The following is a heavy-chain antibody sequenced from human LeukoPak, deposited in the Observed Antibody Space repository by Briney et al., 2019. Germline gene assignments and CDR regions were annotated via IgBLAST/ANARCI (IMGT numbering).Heavy chain of an antibody. D-gene: IGHD3-22*01. CDR3: ARGVGYDSSGYPDY. V-gene: IGHV1-2*02. Sequence: ASVKVSCKASGYTFTGYYMHWVRQAPGQGLEWMGWINPNSGGTNYAQKFQGRVTMTRDTSISTAYMELSRLRSDDTAVYYCARGVGYDSSGYPDYWGQGTLVTVSS. CDR1: GYTFTGYY. J-gene: IGHJ4*02. CDR2: INPNSGGT.